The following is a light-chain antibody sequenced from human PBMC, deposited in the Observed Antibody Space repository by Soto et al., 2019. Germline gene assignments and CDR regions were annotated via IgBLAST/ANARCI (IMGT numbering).Light chain of an antibody. CDR1: QSVSSY. CDR2: DAS. J-gene: IGKJ1*01. CDR3: QQRSNWSWT. Sequence: EIVLTHSPATLSLSPGERATLSCRASQSVSSYLAWYQQKPGQAPRLLIYDASNRATGIPARFSGSGSGTDFTLPISSLEPEDFAVYYCQQRSNWSWTFGQGTKVDIK. V-gene: IGKV3-11*01.